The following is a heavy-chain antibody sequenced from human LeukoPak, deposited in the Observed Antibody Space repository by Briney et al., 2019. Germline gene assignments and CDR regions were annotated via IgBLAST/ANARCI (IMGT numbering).Heavy chain of an antibody. J-gene: IGHJ6*03. CDR1: GGSISSSSYY. D-gene: IGHD6-13*01. V-gene: IGHV4-39*07. CDR2: IYHSGST. CDR3: ARTDYSSTWSHDYYYMDV. Sequence: SETLSLTCTVSGGSISSSSYYWGWIRQPPGKGLEWIGSIYHSGSTYYNPSLKSRVTISVDTSKNQFSLKLSSVTAADTAVYYCARTDYSSTWSHDYYYMDVWGKGTTVTVSS.